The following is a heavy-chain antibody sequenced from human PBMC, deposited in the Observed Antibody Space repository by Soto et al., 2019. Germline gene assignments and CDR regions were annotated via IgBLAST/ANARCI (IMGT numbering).Heavy chain of an antibody. Sequence: QVQLVQSGAEVKKPGSSVKVSCKASGGTFSSYTVNWVRQSPGQGLEWMGGLIPMFATAGYAQKFQGRLTITADGSTNTAIMELSSLRFEDTAIYYCARDGHFDFWRDPGFDPWGQGTLVTVSS. V-gene: IGHV1-69*01. CDR1: GGTFSSYT. CDR2: LIPMFATA. D-gene: IGHD3-3*01. J-gene: IGHJ5*02. CDR3: ARDGHFDFWRDPGFDP.